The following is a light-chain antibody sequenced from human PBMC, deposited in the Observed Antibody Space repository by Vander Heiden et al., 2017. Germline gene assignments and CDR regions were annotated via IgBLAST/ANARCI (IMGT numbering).Light chain of an antibody. V-gene: IGLV2-18*02. CDR2: EVT. CDR1: SSDVGSYNR. Sequence: QSALTQHPSVSGSPGQSVTISCTGTSSDVGSYNRVSWYQQPPGTAPKLMIYEVTKRPSGVPDRFSGSKSGNTASLTISGLQAEDEADYYCSSYTSSTTPVAFGGGTKLTVL. J-gene: IGLJ2*01. CDR3: SSYTSSTTPVA.